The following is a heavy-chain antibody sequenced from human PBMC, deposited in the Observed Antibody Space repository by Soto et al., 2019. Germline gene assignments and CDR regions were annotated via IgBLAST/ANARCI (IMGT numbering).Heavy chain of an antibody. V-gene: IGHV4-59*08. J-gene: IGHJ4*02. Sequence: QVQLQESGPGLVKPSETLSLTCTVSGGSISSYYWSWIRQSPEKGLEWIGYISYSGSTNYNPSLNSRVTISLDTSNNQFSLKLSFVTAADTAVYYCARRYGARENFDYWGQGTLVTVSS. CDR3: ARRYGARENFDY. CDR1: GGSISSYY. D-gene: IGHD1-1*01. CDR2: ISYSGST.